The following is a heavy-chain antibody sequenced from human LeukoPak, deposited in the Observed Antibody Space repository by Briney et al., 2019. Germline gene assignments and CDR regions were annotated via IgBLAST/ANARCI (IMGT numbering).Heavy chain of an antibody. CDR1: GGSISSYY. V-gene: IGHV4-59*12. Sequence: NPSETLSLTCTVSGGSISSYYWSWIRQPPGKGLEWIGYIYYSGSTNYNPSLKSRVTISVDTSKNQFSLKLSSVTAADTAVYYCARDLNGAAAGTEPLNYYYYYGMDVWGQGTTVTVSS. J-gene: IGHJ6*02. D-gene: IGHD6-13*01. CDR3: ARDLNGAAAGTEPLNYYYYYGMDV. CDR2: IYYSGST.